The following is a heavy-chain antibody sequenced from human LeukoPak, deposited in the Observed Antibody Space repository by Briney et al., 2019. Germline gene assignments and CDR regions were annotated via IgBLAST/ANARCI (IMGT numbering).Heavy chain of an antibody. CDR3: AKTSGYSYGGHFDY. Sequence: ETLSLTCTVSGGSISSYYWSWVRQAPGKGLEWVSAISGSGGSTYYADSVKGRFTISRDNSKNTLYLQMNSLRAEGTAVYYCAKTSGYSYGGHFDYWGQGTLVTVSS. D-gene: IGHD5-18*01. J-gene: IGHJ4*02. CDR2: ISGSGGST. CDR1: GGSISSYY. V-gene: IGHV3-23*01.